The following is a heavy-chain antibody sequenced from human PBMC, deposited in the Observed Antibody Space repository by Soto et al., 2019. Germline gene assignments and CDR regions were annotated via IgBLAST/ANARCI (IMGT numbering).Heavy chain of an antibody. CDR1: GFTFGSYG. J-gene: IGHJ6*02. CDR2: IWYDGSNK. Sequence: SLRLSCAASGFTFGSYGMHWVRQAPGTGLEWVAVIWYDGSNKYYADSVKGRFTISRDNSKNTLYLQMNSLRAEDTAVYYCARAPRDYDFWSGYYRYYYYGMDVWGQGTTVTVSS. D-gene: IGHD3-3*01. V-gene: IGHV3-33*01. CDR3: ARAPRDYDFWSGYYRYYYYGMDV.